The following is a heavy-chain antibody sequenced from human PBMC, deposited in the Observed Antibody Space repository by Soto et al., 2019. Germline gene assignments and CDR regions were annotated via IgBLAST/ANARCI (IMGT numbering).Heavy chain of an antibody. J-gene: IGHJ5*02. D-gene: IGHD4-17*01. CDR3: AHSSTVTTSPWFDP. V-gene: IGHV2-5*02. CDR2: IYWDDDK. Sequence: QITLKESGPTLVKPTQTLTLTCTFSGFSLSTSGVGVGWIRQPPGKALEWLALIYWDDDKRYSPSLKSRLTITKEPSKNQVVLTMTNMDPVDTATYYCAHSSTVTTSPWFDPWGQGTLVTVSS. CDR1: GFSLSTSGVG.